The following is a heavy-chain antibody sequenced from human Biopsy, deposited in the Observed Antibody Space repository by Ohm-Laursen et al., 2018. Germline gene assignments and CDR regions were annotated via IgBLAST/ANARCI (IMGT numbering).Heavy chain of an antibody. V-gene: IGHV4-59*01. CDR3: ARGSNDFGGLYFPR. J-gene: IGHJ4*02. CDR1: GVSITAYS. CDR2: IFYSANT. Sequence: SETLSLTCTVSGVSITAYSWSWTHHHPGKGLGGIGNIFYSANTYYNPSLKSRVTISVDTSRNHFSLRLSSLTAADTAVYYCARGSNDFGGLYFPRWGQGTLLTVSS. D-gene: IGHD4-23*01.